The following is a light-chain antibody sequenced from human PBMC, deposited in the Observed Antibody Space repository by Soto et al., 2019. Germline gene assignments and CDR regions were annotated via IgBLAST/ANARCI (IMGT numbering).Light chain of an antibody. CDR3: QSYDSSLFYV. CDR1: SSKIGAGYD. CDR2: GNS. Sequence: QSVLTQPPSVSGAPGQRVTISCPGSSSKIGAGYDVHWYQQLPGTAPKLLIYGNSNRPSGVPDRFSGSKSGTSASLAITGLQAEDEADYYCQSYDSSLFYVFGTGTKVTVL. V-gene: IGLV1-40*01. J-gene: IGLJ1*01.